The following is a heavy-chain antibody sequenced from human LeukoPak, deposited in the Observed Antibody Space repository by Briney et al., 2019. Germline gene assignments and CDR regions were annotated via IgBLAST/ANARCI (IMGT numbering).Heavy chain of an antibody. V-gene: IGHV3-11*01. CDR2: ISGSGDNI. CDR1: GFKFSDYY. Sequence: PGGSLRLSCAASGFKFSDYYMSWIRQAPGKELEWISYISGSGDNIYYAGPVQGRFTISRDNSKNSLYLQLNSLTPEDTAVYFCARDGGHYHSENHYNVNYWGQGTLVTVSS. J-gene: IGHJ4*02. CDR3: ARDGGHYHSENHYNVNY. D-gene: IGHD3-10*01.